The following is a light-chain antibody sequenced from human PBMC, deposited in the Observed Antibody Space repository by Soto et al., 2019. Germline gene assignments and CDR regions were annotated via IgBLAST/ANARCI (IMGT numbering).Light chain of an antibody. J-gene: IGKJ5*01. CDR2: GAS. V-gene: IGKV3D-20*02. Sequence: EIVLTQSPGTLSLSPGEGATLSCRASQSVSSTYLAWYQQKPGQAPRLLMYGASGRAPGIPDRFSGSGSGTDFTLTISSLEPEDFAVYYCQHRSIWPVSFGQGTRLEIK. CDR3: QHRSIWPVS. CDR1: QSVSSTY.